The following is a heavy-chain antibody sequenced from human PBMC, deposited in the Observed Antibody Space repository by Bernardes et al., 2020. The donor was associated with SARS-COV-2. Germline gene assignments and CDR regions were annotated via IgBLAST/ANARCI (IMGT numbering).Heavy chain of an antibody. CDR1: GGSISILRYY. J-gene: IGHJ4*02. D-gene: IGHD4-17*01. CDR3: AGHGGTTVTTNFDY. V-gene: IGHV4-39*01. Sequence: SETLSLTCTVSGGSISILRYYWGWIRQPPGKGREWIGSMYYSGSTYYNSSLKSRVTMSVDTSKNQFSLKLTSVAAADTAVYYCAGHGGTTVTTNFDYWGQGTLVTVSS. CDR2: MYYSGST.